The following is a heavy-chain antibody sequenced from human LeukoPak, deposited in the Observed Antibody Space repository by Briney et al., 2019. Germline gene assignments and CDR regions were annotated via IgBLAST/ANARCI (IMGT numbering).Heavy chain of an antibody. CDR3: ARGPIAARPFDY. J-gene: IGHJ4*02. CDR1: GGSFSGYY. V-gene: IGHV4-34*01. Sequence: PSETLSLTCAVYGGSFSGYYWSWIRQPPGKGLEWIGEINHSGSTNYNSSLKSRVTISVDTSKNQFSLKLSSVTAADTAVYYCARGPIAARPFDYWGQGTLVTVSS. CDR2: INHSGST. D-gene: IGHD6-6*01.